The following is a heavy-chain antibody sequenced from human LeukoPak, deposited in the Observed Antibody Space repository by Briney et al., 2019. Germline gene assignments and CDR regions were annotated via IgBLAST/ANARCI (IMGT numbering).Heavy chain of an antibody. CDR3: ARVRRGYGPDY. Sequence: SETLSLTCIVSGVSITNYYWTWIRQPPGEGLEWIGYVFYTGSTNYNPSLESRVTISVDTSKNQVSLKLTSMTAADTAVYYCARVRRGYGPDYWGQGTLVTVSS. D-gene: IGHD5-18*01. CDR2: VFYTGST. V-gene: IGHV4-59*01. J-gene: IGHJ4*02. CDR1: GVSITNYY.